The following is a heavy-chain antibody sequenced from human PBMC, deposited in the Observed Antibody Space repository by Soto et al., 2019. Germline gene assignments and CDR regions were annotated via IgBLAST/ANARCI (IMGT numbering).Heavy chain of an antibody. Sequence: QTLSLTCAISGDSVSSNSAAWSWIRQSPSRGLEWLGRTYYRSKWYNDYAVSVKGRITINPDTSKNHFSLQLNSVTLEDTALYYCARLSHQATPFWGQGTLVTVSS. J-gene: IGHJ4*02. CDR1: GDSVSSNSAA. CDR3: ARLSHQATPF. D-gene: IGHD2-2*01. CDR2: TYYRSKWYN. V-gene: IGHV6-1*01.